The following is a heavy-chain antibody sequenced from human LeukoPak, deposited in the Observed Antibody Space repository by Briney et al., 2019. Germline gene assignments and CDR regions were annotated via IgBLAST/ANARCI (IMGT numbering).Heavy chain of an antibody. CDR1: GVSLSSHG. Sequence: GGSLGFSCVVSGVSLSSHGMHWVRQAPGKRLEWLTFTWSDGRSEYYADSVKGRFSVSRDNSKNTVYLQIDSLRVEDTAVYYCARDRGNDYFDSWGQGTLVTVSS. CDR2: TWSDGRSE. V-gene: IGHV3-33*01. J-gene: IGHJ4*02. CDR3: ARDRGNDYFDS.